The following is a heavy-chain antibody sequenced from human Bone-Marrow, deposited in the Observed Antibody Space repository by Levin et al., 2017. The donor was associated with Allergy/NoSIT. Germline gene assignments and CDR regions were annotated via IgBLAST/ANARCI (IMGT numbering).Heavy chain of an antibody. CDR2: ISSSSSYI. CDR3: ARAGETYCGGDCYSRGYAFDI. D-gene: IGHD2-21*02. Sequence: GVLKISCAASGFTFSSYSMNWVRQAPGKGLEWVSSISSSSSYIYYADSVKGRFTISRDNAKNSLYLQMNSLRAEDTAVYYCARAGETYCGGDCYSRGYAFDIWGQGTMVTVSS. J-gene: IGHJ3*02. CDR1: GFTFSSYS. V-gene: IGHV3-21*01.